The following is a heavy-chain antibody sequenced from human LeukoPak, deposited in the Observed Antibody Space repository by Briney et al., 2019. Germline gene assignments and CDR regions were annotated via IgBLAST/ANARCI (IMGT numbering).Heavy chain of an antibody. CDR3: ARDANYYGSGSYYNERELDY. CDR1: GFTFSSYA. CDR2: ISYDGSNK. V-gene: IGHV3-30*04. J-gene: IGHJ4*02. Sequence: GGSLRLSCAAPGFTFSSYAMHWVRQAPGKGLEWVAVISYDGSNKYYADSVKGRFTISRDNSKNTLYLQMNSLRAEDTAVYYCARDANYYGSGSYYNERELDYWGQGTLVTVSS. D-gene: IGHD3-10*01.